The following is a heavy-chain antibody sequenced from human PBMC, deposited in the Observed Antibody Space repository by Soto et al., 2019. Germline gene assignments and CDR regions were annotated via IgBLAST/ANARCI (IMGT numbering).Heavy chain of an antibody. CDR3: AREWFRPVRGSGPIFDAFDI. Sequence: GASVKVSCKASGYTFTSYGISWVRQAPGQGLEWMGWISAYNGNTNYAQKIQGRVTMTTDTSTSTAYMELRSLRSDDTAVYYCAREWFRPVRGSGPIFDAFDICGQGTMVTVSS. CDR2: ISAYNGNT. D-gene: IGHD3-10*01. V-gene: IGHV1-18*01. CDR1: GYTFTSYG. J-gene: IGHJ3*02.